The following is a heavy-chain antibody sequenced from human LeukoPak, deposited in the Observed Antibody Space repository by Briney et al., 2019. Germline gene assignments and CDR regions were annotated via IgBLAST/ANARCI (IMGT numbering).Heavy chain of an antibody. CDR2: IYYSGST. Sequence: KASETLSLTCTVSGGSISSGGYYWSWIRQHPGKGLEWIGYIYYSGSTYYNPSLKSRVTISVDTSKNQFSLKLSSVTAADTAVYYCARGGRYCSSTSCFPYNWFDPWGQGTLVTVSS. J-gene: IGHJ5*02. V-gene: IGHV4-31*03. D-gene: IGHD2-2*01. CDR3: ARGGRYCSSTSCFPYNWFDP. CDR1: GGSISSGGYY.